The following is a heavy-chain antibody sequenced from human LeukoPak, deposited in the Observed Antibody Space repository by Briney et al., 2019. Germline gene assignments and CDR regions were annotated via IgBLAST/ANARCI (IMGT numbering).Heavy chain of an antibody. V-gene: IGHV7-4-1*02. J-gene: IGHJ5*02. Sequence: ASVKVSCKASGYTFTSYAVNWVRQAPGRGLEWMGWINTNTGNPTYAQGFTGRFVFSLDTSVSTAYLQISSLKAEDTAVYYCASGYSGYDLEWFDPWGQGTLVTVSS. CDR3: ASGYSGYDLEWFDP. D-gene: IGHD5-12*01. CDR1: GYTFTSYA. CDR2: INTNTGNP.